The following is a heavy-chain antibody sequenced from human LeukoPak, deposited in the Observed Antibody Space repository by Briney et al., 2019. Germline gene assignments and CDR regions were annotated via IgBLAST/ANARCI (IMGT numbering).Heavy chain of an antibody. CDR3: ARSRVRGSYGWFDP. D-gene: IGHD1-26*01. J-gene: IGHJ5*02. V-gene: IGHV1-2*02. Sequence: ASVTVSCKSSGYTFTDNYMLWVRQAPGQGLEWMGWINPNSGGTNYAQRFQGRVTITRDTSISTAYVELSRLRSDDPAVYYCARSRVRGSYGWFDPWGQGTLVTVSS. CDR1: GYTFTDNY. CDR2: INPNSGGT.